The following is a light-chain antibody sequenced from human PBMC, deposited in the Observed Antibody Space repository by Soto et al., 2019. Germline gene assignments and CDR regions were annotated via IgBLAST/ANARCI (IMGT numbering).Light chain of an antibody. Sequence: QPVLTQSPSASASLGASVKRTCTLSSGHSSYAIAWHQQQPEKGPRYLMKLNSDGSHSKGDGIPDRFSGSTSGAARYLTISSLQSEDEADYYCQTWASGTVVFGGGTKVTVL. CDR1: SGHSSYA. J-gene: IGLJ2*01. CDR2: LNSDGSH. V-gene: IGLV4-69*01. CDR3: QTWASGTVV.